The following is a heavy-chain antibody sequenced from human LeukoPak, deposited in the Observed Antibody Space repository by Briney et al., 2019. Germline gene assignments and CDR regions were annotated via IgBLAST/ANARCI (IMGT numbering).Heavy chain of an antibody. J-gene: IGHJ6*02. CDR2: IYTSGST. CDR3: ARHGRPGVVRGVMDV. CDR1: GGSISSGSYY. D-gene: IGHD3-10*01. Sequence: SQTLSLTCTVSGGSISSGSYYWSWIRQPAGKGLEWIGRIYTSGSTNYNPSLKSRVTISVDTSKNQFSLKLSSVTAADTAVYYCARHGRPGVVRGVMDVWGQGTRSPSP. V-gene: IGHV4-61*02.